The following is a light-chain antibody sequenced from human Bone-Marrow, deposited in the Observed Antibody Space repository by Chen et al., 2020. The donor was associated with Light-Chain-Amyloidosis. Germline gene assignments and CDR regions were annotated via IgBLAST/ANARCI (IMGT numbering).Light chain of an antibody. CDR3: QSADSSGTYEVI. CDR2: RDT. J-gene: IGLJ2*01. V-gene: IGLV3-25*03. CDR1: ALPTKY. Sequence: SYQLTQPPSVSVSPGQTARINCSGDALPTKYAYWYQQKPGQAPVLVIPRDTERPSGISERFSGSSAGTTATLTISGVQAEDEADYHCQSADSSGTYEVIFGGGTKLTVL.